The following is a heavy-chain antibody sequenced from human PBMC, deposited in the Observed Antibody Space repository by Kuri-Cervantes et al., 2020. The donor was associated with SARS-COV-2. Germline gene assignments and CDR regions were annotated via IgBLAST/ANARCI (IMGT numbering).Heavy chain of an antibody. Sequence: GESLKISCAASGFTFSSHAMHWVRQAPGKGLEWVAIISYSGSDLYADSVRGRFTISRDNSKNTLYLQMNSLTADDTAVYYCAKEGLGHCSTTSCYPDSWGQGTLVTVSS. D-gene: IGHD2-2*03. V-gene: IGHV3-30*04. CDR2: ISYSGSDL. J-gene: IGHJ5*01. CDR3: AKEGLGHCSTTSCYPDS. CDR1: GFTFSSHA.